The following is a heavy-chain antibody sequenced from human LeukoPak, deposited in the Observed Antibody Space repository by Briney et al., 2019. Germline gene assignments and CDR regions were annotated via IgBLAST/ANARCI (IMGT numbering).Heavy chain of an antibody. Sequence: GRSLRLSCAASGFTFSSYAMHWVRQAPGKGLEWVALISYDGSNKYYADSVKGRFTISRDNSKNTLYLQMNSLRAEDTAVYYCASSKLRGYNWFDPWGQGTLVTVSS. V-gene: IGHV3-30*04. CDR3: ASSKLRGYNWFDP. CDR2: ISYDGSNK. J-gene: IGHJ5*02. D-gene: IGHD4-11*01. CDR1: GFTFSSYA.